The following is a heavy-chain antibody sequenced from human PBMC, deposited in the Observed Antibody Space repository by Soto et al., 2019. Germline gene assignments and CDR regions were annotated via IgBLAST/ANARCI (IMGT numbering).Heavy chain of an antibody. Sequence: QVQLQQWGAGPLRPLETLSLTCGVSGGSFSGYYWAWIRQSPGKGLEWIGEINDRGSINYNPSLKNRVSISVDTSKNHYSLNLRSVTAADTAVYYRARESHDILTWPPWVWYFELWGRGTLVTVSS. CDR1: GGSFSGYY. CDR3: ARESHDILTWPPWVWYFEL. V-gene: IGHV4-34*01. CDR2: INDRGSI. J-gene: IGHJ2*01. D-gene: IGHD3-9*01.